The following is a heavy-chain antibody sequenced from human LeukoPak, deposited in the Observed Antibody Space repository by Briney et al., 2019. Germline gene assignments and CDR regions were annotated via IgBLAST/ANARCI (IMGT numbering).Heavy chain of an antibody. Sequence: GGSLRLSCAASGFTLSIYWMSWVRQAPGKGLEGVANIKKDGSEEFYVDSVKGRFTISRDNAKNSLYLQVNSLRAEDTAVYYCARAVSSGYYNLYFDYWGQGTLVTVSS. CDR1: GFTLSIYW. D-gene: IGHD3-22*01. V-gene: IGHV3-7*04. CDR3: ARAVSSGYYNLYFDY. J-gene: IGHJ4*02. CDR2: IKKDGSEE.